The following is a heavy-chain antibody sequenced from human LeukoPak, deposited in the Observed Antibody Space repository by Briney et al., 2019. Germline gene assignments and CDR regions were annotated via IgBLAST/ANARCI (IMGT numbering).Heavy chain of an antibody. V-gene: IGHV4-4*02. CDR3: APSPCSGDSCYRFDF. D-gene: IGHD2-15*01. Sequence: SGTLSLTCAVSGASISSSYWWSWVRQPPGKGLEWIGEIHHSGSTKYNPSLKGRVTISVDKSKNQFSLKLSSVTAADTAVYYCAPSPCSGDSCYRFDFWGQGTQVTVSS. J-gene: IGHJ4*02. CDR1: GASISSSYW. CDR2: IHHSGST.